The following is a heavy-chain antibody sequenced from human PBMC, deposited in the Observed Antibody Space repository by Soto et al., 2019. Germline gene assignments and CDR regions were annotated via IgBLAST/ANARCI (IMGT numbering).Heavy chain of an antibody. Sequence: QITLKESGLTLVKPTKTITLTCTFSGFSLSSTRMAVGWFRQPPGKYLEWLALIYLDDDKRYTPFLKSRLTITKDTSKNQVVLTMSNMDPVDTARYYCAHIVVAGLGYYFYYWEQGTLVTVSS. D-gene: IGHD6-19*01. CDR2: IYLDDDK. CDR3: AHIVVAGLGYYFYY. CDR1: GFSLSSTRMA. J-gene: IGHJ4*01. V-gene: IGHV2-5*02.